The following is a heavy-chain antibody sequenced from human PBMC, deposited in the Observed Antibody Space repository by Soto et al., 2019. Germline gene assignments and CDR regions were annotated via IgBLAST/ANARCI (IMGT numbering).Heavy chain of an antibody. J-gene: IGHJ4*02. CDR3: ARTLVGATPADY. CDR2: INAGNGNT. V-gene: IGHV1-3*05. Sequence: QVQLVQSGAEEKKPGASVKVSCKASGYTFTSYAMHWVRQAPGQRLEWMGWINAGNGNTKYSQKFQGRVTITRDTSASTAYMELSSLRTEDTAVYYCARTLVGATPADYWGQGTLVTVSS. CDR1: GYTFTSYA. D-gene: IGHD1-26*01.